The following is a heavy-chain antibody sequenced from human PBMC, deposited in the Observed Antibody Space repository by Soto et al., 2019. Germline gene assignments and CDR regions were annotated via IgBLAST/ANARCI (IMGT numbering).Heavy chain of an antibody. D-gene: IGHD3-22*01. J-gene: IGHJ4*02. CDR3: ATDIFYYYDSSGYFLLDY. Sequence: GASVKVSCKVSGYTLTELSMHWVRQAPGKGLEWMGGFDPEDGETIYAQKFQGRVTMTEDTSTDTAYMELSSLRSEDTAVYYCATDIFYYYDSSGYFLLDYWSQGTLVTVSS. CDR2: FDPEDGET. CDR1: GYTLTELS. V-gene: IGHV1-24*01.